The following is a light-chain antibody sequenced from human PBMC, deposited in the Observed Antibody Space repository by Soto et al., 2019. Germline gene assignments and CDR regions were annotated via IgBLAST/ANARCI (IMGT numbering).Light chain of an antibody. CDR3: QEYGTSPLT. CDR1: QSVSSNY. CDR2: GAS. V-gene: IGKV3-20*01. J-gene: IGKJ4*01. Sequence: EIMLTQSPGTLSLSPGERATLSCRASQSVSSNYLAWYQQKPGQAPRLLIYGASSRATGIPERFSGSGSGTDFTLTISRLEPEDCAVYYCQEYGTSPLTFGGGTKIQIK.